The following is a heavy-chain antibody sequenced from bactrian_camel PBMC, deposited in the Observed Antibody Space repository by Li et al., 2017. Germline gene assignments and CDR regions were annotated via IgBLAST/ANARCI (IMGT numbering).Heavy chain of an antibody. CDR3: AQGESGGNPAKFSGRYTY. D-gene: IGHD2*01. CDR1: GYQSSSNC. J-gene: IGHJ4*01. CDR2: IYTAGGGT. Sequence: HVQLVESGGGSVQAGGSLRLQCTASGYQSSSNCMGWFRQAPGREREAVATIYTAGGGTFYSDSVTGRFTISRDNAKKTLFLQLNSLKTEDTAMYYCAQGESGGNPAKFSGRYTYWGQGTQVTVS. V-gene: IGHV3S54*01.